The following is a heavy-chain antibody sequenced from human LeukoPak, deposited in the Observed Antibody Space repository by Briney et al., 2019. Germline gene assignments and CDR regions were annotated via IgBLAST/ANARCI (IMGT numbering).Heavy chain of an antibody. D-gene: IGHD6-13*01. CDR3: ARALRPGYSSRSLDY. J-gene: IGHJ4*02. CDR2: INPNSGGT. V-gene: IGHV1-2*02. CDR1: GYTFTSYG. Sequence: ASVKVSCKASGYTFTSYGISWVRQAPGQGLEWMGWINPNSGGTNYAQKFQGRVTMTRDTSISTAYMELSRLRSDDTAVYYCARALRPGYSSRSLDYWGQGTLVTVSS.